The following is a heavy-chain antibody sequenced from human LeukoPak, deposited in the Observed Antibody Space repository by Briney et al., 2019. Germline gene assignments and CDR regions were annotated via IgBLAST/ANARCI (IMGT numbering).Heavy chain of an antibody. CDR3: ARAPHEYDYVWGSHRPFGGMDV. D-gene: IGHD3-16*02. V-gene: IGHV4-34*01. CDR2: INHSGST. J-gene: IGHJ6*02. Sequence: PSETLSLTCAVYGGSFSGYYWSWIRQPPGKGLEWIGEINHSGSTNYNPSLKSRVTISVDTSKNQFSLKLSSVTAADTAVYYCARAPHEYDYVWGSHRPFGGMDVWGQGTTVTVSS. CDR1: GGSFSGYY.